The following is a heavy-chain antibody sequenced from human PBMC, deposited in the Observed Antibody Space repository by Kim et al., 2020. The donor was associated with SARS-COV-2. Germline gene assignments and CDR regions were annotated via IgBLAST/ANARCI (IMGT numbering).Heavy chain of an antibody. V-gene: IGHV3-11*01. D-gene: IGHD6-6*01. J-gene: IGHJ4*02. CDR2: I. CDR3: ARESSSSSSFDY. Sequence: IYCADSVKGRFTICKNKNKNLLFLQMSGLRVEDTAIYYCARESSSSSSFDYWGQGTLVTVSS.